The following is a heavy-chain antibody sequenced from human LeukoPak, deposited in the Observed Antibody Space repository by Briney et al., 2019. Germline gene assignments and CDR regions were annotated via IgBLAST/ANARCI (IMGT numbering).Heavy chain of an antibody. J-gene: IGHJ5*02. Sequence: SETLSLTXTVSSGSISSYNYYCACIRQPPGKGLEWIGSVFYSGSTYYNPSLKSRVTISVDTSNNQFSLRLTSVTAADTAVYYCATPIGATDWFDPWGQGTLVTVSS. D-gene: IGHD5-12*01. CDR1: SGSISSYNYY. V-gene: IGHV4-39*01. CDR3: ATPIGATDWFDP. CDR2: VFYSGST.